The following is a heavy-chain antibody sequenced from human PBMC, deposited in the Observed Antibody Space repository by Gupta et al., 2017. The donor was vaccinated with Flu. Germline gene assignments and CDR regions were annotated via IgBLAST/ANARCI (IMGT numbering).Heavy chain of an antibody. Sequence: QVQLVQSGAEVKKPGASVKVSCKASGYTFTGYYIDWVRQAPGQGLEWMGWINPNSGVTNYAQTFQGRVTLSRDTSISSAYMELNGLRSDDTAVYYCARDRSGAPQRGTTWSYNWFDPWGQGTLVTVSS. CDR1: GYTFTGYY. J-gene: IGHJ5*02. CDR3: ARDRSGAPQRGTTWSYNWFDP. D-gene: IGHD3-3*01. CDR2: INPNSGVT. V-gene: IGHV1-2*02.